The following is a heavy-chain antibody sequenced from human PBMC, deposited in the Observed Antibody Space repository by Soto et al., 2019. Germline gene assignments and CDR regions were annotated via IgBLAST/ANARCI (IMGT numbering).Heavy chain of an antibody. Sequence: PSETLSLTCTVSGGSISRYYWSWIRQPPGKGLEWIGYVYYTGSTNYNPSLKRRVTFSADSSRGQFSLRLNSVTAADTAVYYCARTVLGPDLLADSFVDYYYYMDVWGQGTTVTVSS. D-gene: IGHD3-9*01. CDR1: GGSISRYY. V-gene: IGHV4-59*08. CDR3: ARTVLGPDLLADSFVDYYYYMDV. J-gene: IGHJ6*03. CDR2: VYYTGST.